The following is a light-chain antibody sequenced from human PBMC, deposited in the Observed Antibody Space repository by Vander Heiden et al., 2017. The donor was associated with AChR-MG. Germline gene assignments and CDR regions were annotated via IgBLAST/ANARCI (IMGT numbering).Light chain of an antibody. CDR2: DDY. CDR3: ATWDDSLGAV. J-gene: IGLJ3*02. Sequence: QSVLTQPPSVSAAPGQKVTISCSGSDSNIGSNFVSCYQQVPGTAPKLLLYDDYRRPAGISGRFSGSRSGTSATLAITGLQSGDEGDFYCATWDDSLGAVFGGGTKLTVL. CDR1: DSNIGSNF. V-gene: IGLV1-51*01.